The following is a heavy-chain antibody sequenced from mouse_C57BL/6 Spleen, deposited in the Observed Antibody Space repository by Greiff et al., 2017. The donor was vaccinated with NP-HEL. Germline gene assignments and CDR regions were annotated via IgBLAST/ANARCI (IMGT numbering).Heavy chain of an antibody. CDR3: ERAGAEGYAMDY. V-gene: IGHV5-12*01. CDR2: ISNGGGST. Sequence: EVQGVESGGGLVQPGGSLKLSCAASGFTFSDYYMYWVRQTPEKRLEWVAYISNGGGSTYYPDTVKGRFTISRDNATNTLYLKRSRLKSEDTAMYYGERAGAEGYAMDYWGQGTSVTVSS. J-gene: IGHJ4*01. CDR1: GFTFSDYY.